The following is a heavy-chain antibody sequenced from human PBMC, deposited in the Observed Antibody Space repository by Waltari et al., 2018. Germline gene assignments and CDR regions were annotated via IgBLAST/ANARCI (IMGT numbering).Heavy chain of an antibody. D-gene: IGHD6-19*01. CDR2: IGTAGDP. CDR1: GFTFSSSD. J-gene: IGHJ4*02. V-gene: IGHV3-13*05. Sequence: EVQLVESGGGLVQPGGSLRLSCAASGFTFSSSDMPWVRQATGKGLEWVSAIGTAGDPYYPGSVKGRFTISRENAKNSLYLQMNSLRAGDTAVYYCARSVRGGSGWYFDYWGQGTLVTVSS. CDR3: ARSVRGGSGWYFDY.